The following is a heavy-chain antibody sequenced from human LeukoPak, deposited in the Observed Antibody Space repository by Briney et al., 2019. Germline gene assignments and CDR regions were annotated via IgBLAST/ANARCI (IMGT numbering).Heavy chain of an antibody. Sequence: PGGSLRLSCAASGFTFSSYAMSWVRQAPGKGLEWVSTISASTDSTYYADSVKGRFTISRDNSKKPLYLQMSSLRAEDTAVYYCAKTRGYCSGGSCYQDYWGQGTLVTVSS. CDR1: GFTFSSYA. CDR2: ISASTDST. D-gene: IGHD2-15*01. J-gene: IGHJ4*02. V-gene: IGHV3-23*01. CDR3: AKTRGYCSGGSCYQDY.